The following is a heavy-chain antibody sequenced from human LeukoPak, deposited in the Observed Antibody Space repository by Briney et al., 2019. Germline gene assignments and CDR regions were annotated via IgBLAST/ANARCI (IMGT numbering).Heavy chain of an antibody. CDR3: AKEGPPSSGWPFDY. V-gene: IGHV3-23*01. CDR1: GFTFSSYA. D-gene: IGHD6-19*01. CDR2: ISDSGITT. J-gene: IGHJ4*02. Sequence: GGSLRLSCSASGFTFSSYAMHWVRQAPGKGLEWVSAISDSGITTYYADSVKGRFTVSRDNSKNTLYLQMNSLRAEDTALYYCAKEGPPSSGWPFDYWGPGTLVTVSS.